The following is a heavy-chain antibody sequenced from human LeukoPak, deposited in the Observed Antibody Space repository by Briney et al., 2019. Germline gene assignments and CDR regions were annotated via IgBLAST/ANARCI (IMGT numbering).Heavy chain of an antibody. V-gene: IGHV4-61*05. Sequence: NPSETLSLTCTVSGGSISSSSYYWGWIRQPPGKGLEWIGYIYYSGSTNYNPSLKSRVTISVDTSKNQFSLKLSSVTAADTAVYYCASGVTAALGRFDPWGQGTLVTVSS. J-gene: IGHJ5*02. D-gene: IGHD2-21*02. CDR3: ASGVTAALGRFDP. CDR2: IYYSGST. CDR1: GGSISSSSYY.